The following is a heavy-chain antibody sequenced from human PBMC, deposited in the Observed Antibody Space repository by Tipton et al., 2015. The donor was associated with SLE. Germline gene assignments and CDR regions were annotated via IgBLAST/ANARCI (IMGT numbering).Heavy chain of an antibody. CDR2: ILYAGGTT. CDR1: GGSITSTTYW. D-gene: IGHD2-8*01. Sequence: TLSLTCTVSGGSITSTTYWWGWFRQPPGKNLEWIGSILYAGGTTYYNPSLKSRVAIDIDASKNQFSVRLTSVTAADTAVYYCARHDTNYGRNWFDPWGQGTLVTVSS. CDR3: ARHDTNYGRNWFDP. J-gene: IGHJ5*02. V-gene: IGHV4-39*01.